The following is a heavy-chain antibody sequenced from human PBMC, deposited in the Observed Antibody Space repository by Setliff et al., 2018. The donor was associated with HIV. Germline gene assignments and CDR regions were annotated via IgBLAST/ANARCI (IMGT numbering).Heavy chain of an antibody. CDR2: IYYTGST. CDR3: AGVNYYDASGLRAEYFQL. J-gene: IGHJ1*01. Sequence: SETLSLTCTVSGASINSYFWSWIRQPPGKGPEWLGYIYYTGSTNYNPALESRITMSVDTSKNQFSLTLRSVTAADTGVYYCAGVNYYDASGLRAEYFQLWGQGTQVTVSS. CDR1: GASINSYF. D-gene: IGHD3-22*01. V-gene: IGHV4-59*01.